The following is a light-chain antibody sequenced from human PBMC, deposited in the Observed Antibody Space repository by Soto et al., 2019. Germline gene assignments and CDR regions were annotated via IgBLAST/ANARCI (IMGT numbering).Light chain of an antibody. V-gene: IGLV3-1*01. J-gene: IGLJ1*01. CDR2: QDK. CDR1: KLGTKF. Sequence: SYELTQPPSVSVSPGQTASITCSGDKLGTKFAFWYQQKPGQSPVLVISQDKKRPSGIPERFSGSNSGNTATLTIRGTQALDEADYYCQAWDSSTGVFGTGTKVTVL. CDR3: QAWDSSTGV.